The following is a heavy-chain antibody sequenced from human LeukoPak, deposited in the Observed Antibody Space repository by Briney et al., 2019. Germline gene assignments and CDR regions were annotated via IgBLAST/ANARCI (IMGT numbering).Heavy chain of an antibody. CDR1: GFTFSSYA. V-gene: IGHV3-23*01. D-gene: IGHD5-12*01. J-gene: IGHJ5*02. CDR3: AKDHVPNGYGDWFDP. CDR2: ISGSGGST. Sequence: QPGGSLRLSCAASGFTFSSYAMSWVRQAPGRGLEWVSAISGSGGSTYYADSVKGRFTISRDNSKNTLYLQMNSLRAEDTAVYYCAKDHVPNGYGDWFDPWGQGTLVTVSS.